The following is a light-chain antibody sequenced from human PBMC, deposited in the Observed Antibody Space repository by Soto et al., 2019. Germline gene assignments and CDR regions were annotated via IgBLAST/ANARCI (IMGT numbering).Light chain of an antibody. V-gene: IGKV1-5*01. CDR2: DAS. Sequence: DIQMTQSPSTLSASVGDRVTITCWASQSISNWLAWYQQKPGKAPELLIFDASSLESGVPSRFSGSGSGTQFTLTISSLQPDDFATYYCQQYNSYSSTFGQGTKVEIK. CDR1: QSISNW. CDR3: QQYNSYSST. J-gene: IGKJ1*01.